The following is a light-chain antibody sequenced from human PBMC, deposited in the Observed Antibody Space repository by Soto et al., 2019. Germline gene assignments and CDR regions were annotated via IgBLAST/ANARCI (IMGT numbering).Light chain of an antibody. CDR3: QHLDSYST. CDR1: QGISSY. V-gene: IGKV1-9*01. J-gene: IGKJ5*01. Sequence: DIQLTQTPSFLSASVGDRVTITCRASQGISSYLAWYQQKPVKAPKLLIYAASTLQSGVPSRFSGSGSGTEFTLTISSLQPEEFATYYCQHLDSYSTFGQGTRLEIK. CDR2: AAS.